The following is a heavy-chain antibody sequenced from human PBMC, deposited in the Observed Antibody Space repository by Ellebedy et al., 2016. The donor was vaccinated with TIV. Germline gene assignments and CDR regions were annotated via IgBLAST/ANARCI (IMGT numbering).Heavy chain of an antibody. CDR2: ISSSGSTI. Sequence: GESLKISCAASGFTFSYYYMSWRRQAPGKGLEWVSYISSSGSTIYYADSVKGRFTISRDNAKNSLYLQMNSLRAEDTAVYSCASREMATIDYYFDYWGQGTLVTVSS. V-gene: IGHV3-11*01. D-gene: IGHD5-24*01. J-gene: IGHJ4*02. CDR3: ASREMATIDYYFDY. CDR1: GFTFSYYY.